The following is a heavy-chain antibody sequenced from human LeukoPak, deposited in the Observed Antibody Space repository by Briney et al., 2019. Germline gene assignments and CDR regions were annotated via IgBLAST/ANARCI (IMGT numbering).Heavy chain of an antibody. CDR1: GFTVSSNY. Sequence: GGSLRLSCAASGFTVSSNYMSWVRQAPDKGLERVAVISYDGSNRYYADSVKGRFTISRDNSKNTIYLQMNTLGAEDTAVYYCARGFLVFTGQGAFDYWGQGTLVTVSS. J-gene: IGHJ4*02. CDR3: ARGFLVFTGQGAFDY. D-gene: IGHD5/OR15-5a*01. CDR2: ISYDGSNR. V-gene: IGHV3-30*03.